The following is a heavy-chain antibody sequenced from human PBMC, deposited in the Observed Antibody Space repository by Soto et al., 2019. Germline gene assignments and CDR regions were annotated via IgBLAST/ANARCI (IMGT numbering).Heavy chain of an antibody. CDR1: GFTFSSYG. CDR2: ISYDGSNK. CDR3: AKDLAYYYDSSGRYGMDV. D-gene: IGHD3-22*01. Sequence: QVQLVESGGGVVQPGRSLRLSCAASGFTFSSYGMHWVRQAPGKGLEWVAVISYDGSNKYYADSVKGRFTISRDNSKNTLYLQMNSLRAEDTAVYHCAKDLAYYYDSSGRYGMDVWGQGTTVTVSS. V-gene: IGHV3-30*18. J-gene: IGHJ6*02.